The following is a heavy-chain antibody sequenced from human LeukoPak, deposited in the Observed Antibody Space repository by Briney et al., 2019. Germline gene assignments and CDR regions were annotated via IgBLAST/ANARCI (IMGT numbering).Heavy chain of an antibody. Sequence: GESLKISCKGSVYSFTSYWISWVRQMPGKGLEWMGRIDPSDSYTNYSPSFHGHVTISADKSISTAYLQWSSLKASDTAMYYCASLSFYDDVWGSYRPDYWGQGTLVTVSS. D-gene: IGHD3-16*02. CDR1: VYSFTSYW. J-gene: IGHJ4*02. V-gene: IGHV5-10-1*01. CDR2: IDPSDSYT. CDR3: ASLSFYDDVWGSYRPDY.